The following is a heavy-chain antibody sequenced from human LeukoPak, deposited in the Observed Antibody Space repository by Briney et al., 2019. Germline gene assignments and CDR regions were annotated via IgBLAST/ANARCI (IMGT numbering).Heavy chain of an antibody. CDR3: AREAGDSSGWYNWFDP. CDR2: IKQDGSEK. CDR1: GLTFSSYS. Sequence: PGGSLRLSCAASGLTFSSYSMNWVRQAPGKGREWVANIKQDGSEKNYVDSVKGRFTISRDNAKNSLYLQMNSLRAEDTAVYYCAREAGDSSGWYNWFDPWGQGTLVTVSS. V-gene: IGHV3-7*01. D-gene: IGHD6-19*01. J-gene: IGHJ5*02.